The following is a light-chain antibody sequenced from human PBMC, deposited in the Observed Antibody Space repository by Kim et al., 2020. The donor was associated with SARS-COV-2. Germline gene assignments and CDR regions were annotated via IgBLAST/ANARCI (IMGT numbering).Light chain of an antibody. CDR2: QDN. J-gene: IGLJ2*01. Sequence: SVSPGQTATITCSGDKLGSKFGHWYQRRSGQSPVLVMYQDNKRPSGIPERFSGSNSGNTATLTISGSQAMDEADYYCQTWDSDTVLFGGGTKLTVL. CDR3: QTWDSDTVL. V-gene: IGLV3-1*01. CDR1: KLGSKF.